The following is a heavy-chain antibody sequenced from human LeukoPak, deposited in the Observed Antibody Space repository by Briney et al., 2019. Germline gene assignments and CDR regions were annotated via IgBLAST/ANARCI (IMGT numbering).Heavy chain of an antibody. Sequence: GGSLRLSCAASGFTFSSYAMSWVRQAPGKGLEWVSAISGSGGSTYYADSVKGRFTISRDNSKNTLYLQMNSLRAEDTAVYYCAKLCPHLAYCGGDYRSGVGYWGQGTLVTVSS. D-gene: IGHD2-21*01. CDR2: ISGSGGST. CDR3: AKLCPHLAYCGGDYRSGVGY. J-gene: IGHJ4*02. V-gene: IGHV3-23*01. CDR1: GFTFSSYA.